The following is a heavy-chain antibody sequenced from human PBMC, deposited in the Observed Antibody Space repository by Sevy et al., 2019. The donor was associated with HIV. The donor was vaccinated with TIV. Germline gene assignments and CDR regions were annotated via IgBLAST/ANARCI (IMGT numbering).Heavy chain of an antibody. Sequence: ASVKVSCKVSGYTLTELSMHWVRQAPGKGLEWMGGFDPEDGETIYAQTFQGRVTMTEDTSTDTAYMELRSLRSEDTAVYYCATGDHRGADYDSRMPVFVAFDIWGQGTMVTVSS. J-gene: IGHJ3*02. CDR2: FDPEDGET. D-gene: IGHD3-22*01. CDR3: ATGDHRGADYDSRMPVFVAFDI. V-gene: IGHV1-24*01. CDR1: GYTLTELS.